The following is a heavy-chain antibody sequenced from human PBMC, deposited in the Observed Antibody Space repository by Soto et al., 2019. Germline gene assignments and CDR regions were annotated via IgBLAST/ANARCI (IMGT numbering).Heavy chain of an antibody. CDR3: ARRGPGTYFDY. V-gene: IGHV3-23*01. Sequence: EVQLLDSGGGSVQPGGSLRLSCAASGFTFSSYAMNWVRQAPGKGLEWVSVISGSGGSTYYADSVKGRFTISRDNSKNTLYLQMNSLRAEDTAVYYCARRGPGTYFDYWGQGTLVTVSS. CDR1: GFTFSSYA. J-gene: IGHJ4*02. CDR2: ISGSGGST. D-gene: IGHD6-13*01.